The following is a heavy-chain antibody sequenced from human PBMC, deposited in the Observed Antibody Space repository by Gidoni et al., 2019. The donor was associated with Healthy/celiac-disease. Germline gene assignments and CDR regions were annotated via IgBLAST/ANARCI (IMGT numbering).Heavy chain of an antibody. CDR3: ARENIVATGGDFRYYYYYGMDV. Sequence: QVQLVESGGGVVQPGWSMRLSCAASGFTFSSYGMHVVRQAPGKGLEWVAVIWYDGSNKYYADSVKGRFTISRDNSKNTLYLQMNSLRAEDTAVYYCARENIVATGGDFRYYYYYGMDVWGQGTTVTVSS. CDR1: GFTFSSYG. CDR2: IWYDGSNK. J-gene: IGHJ6*02. D-gene: IGHD5-12*01. V-gene: IGHV3-33*01.